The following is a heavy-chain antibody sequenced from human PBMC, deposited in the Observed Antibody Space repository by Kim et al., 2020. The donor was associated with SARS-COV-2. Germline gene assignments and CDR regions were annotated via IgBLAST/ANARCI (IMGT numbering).Heavy chain of an antibody. CDR1: GGSISGYY. CDR3: AGVSRSPGFFYYHYMDA. D-gene: IGHD1-26*01. V-gene: IGHV4-59*01. Sequence: SETLSLTCSVSGGSISGYYWSWIRQSPGKGLEWIGYIYYRGNTNYNPSLESRVPMSLDTSNNQFSLKLTSVTGADTAVYSCAGVSRSPGFFYYHYMDAWGGGTTVTVSS. J-gene: IGHJ6*03. CDR2: IYYRGNT.